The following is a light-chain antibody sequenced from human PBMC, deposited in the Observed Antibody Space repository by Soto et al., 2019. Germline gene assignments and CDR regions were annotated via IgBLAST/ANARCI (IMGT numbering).Light chain of an antibody. J-gene: IGLJ2*01. CDR2: DVS. CDR1: SSDVGGYNY. V-gene: IGLV2-14*01. CDR3: SSYTSSSYVV. Sequence: QSALTQPASVSGSPGQSITISCTGTSSDVGGYNYVSWYQQHPGKAPKLMIYDVSNRPSGVSNRFSGSKSGNTASLTISGLQDEDAADYYCSSYTSSSYVVFGGGTKLTVL.